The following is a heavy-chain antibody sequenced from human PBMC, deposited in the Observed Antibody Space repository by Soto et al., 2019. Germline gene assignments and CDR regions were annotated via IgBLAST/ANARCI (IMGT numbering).Heavy chain of an antibody. CDR2: IGGRVVTT. D-gene: IGHD3-3*01. J-gene: IGHJ4*02. CDR1: GFTFSTYA. V-gene: IGHV3-23*01. CDR3: AKRGDDFRSGYYYYFDY. Sequence: EVQLLESGGALVQPGGSLRLSCAASGFTFSTYAMSWIRQAPGKGLEWVSAIGGRVVTTLYADSVKGRFTVSRDNSKNTLYLQMNSLRVEDTAVYYCAKRGDDFRSGYYYYFDYWGLGTLVTVSS.